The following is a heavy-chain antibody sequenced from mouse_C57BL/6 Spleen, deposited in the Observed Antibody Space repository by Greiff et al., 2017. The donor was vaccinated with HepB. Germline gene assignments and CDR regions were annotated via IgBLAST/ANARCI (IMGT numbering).Heavy chain of an antibody. V-gene: IGHV3-6*01. J-gene: IGHJ3*01. CDR3: ARIDGYYGWFAY. CDR1: GYSITSGYY. CDR2: ISYDGSN. Sequence: EVKLMESGPGLVKPSQSLSLTCSVTGYSITSGYYWNLIRQFPGNKLEWMGYISYDGSNNYNPSFKNRITLTRDTSKNQFFLKLNSVTTEDTATYYCARIDGYYGWFAYWGQGTLVTVSA. D-gene: IGHD2-3*01.